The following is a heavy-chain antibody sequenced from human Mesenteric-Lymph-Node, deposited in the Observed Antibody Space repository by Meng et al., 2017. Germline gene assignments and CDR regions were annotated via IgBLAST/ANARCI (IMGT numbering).Heavy chain of an antibody. V-gene: IGHV3-7*01. CDR2: VNEDGNRK. Sequence: GESLKISCAASGFTFTNYAMTWVRRAPGKGLEWVAKVNEDGNRKFYVDSVKGRFTISRDNAKNALYLQMSSLRAEDTAVYYCARDLRVVMGSGTRGYFYGMDVWGQGTTVTVSS. CDR1: GFTFTNYA. J-gene: IGHJ6*02. D-gene: IGHD2-21*01. CDR3: ARDLRVVMGSGTRGYFYGMDV.